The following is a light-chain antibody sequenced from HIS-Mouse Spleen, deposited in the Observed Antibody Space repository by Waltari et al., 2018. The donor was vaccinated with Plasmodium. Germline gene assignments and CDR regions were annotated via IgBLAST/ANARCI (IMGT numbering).Light chain of an antibody. CDR2: QDS. V-gene: IGLV3-1*01. Sequence: SYELTQPPSVSVSPGQTASITCSGDKLGYNYACWYQHKPGQSPMLVIYQDSKRPSGLPERFSGSNSGNTATLTIRGTQAMDEADYYCQAWDSSTVVFGGGTKLTVL. CDR3: QAWDSSTVV. J-gene: IGLJ2*01. CDR1: KLGYNY.